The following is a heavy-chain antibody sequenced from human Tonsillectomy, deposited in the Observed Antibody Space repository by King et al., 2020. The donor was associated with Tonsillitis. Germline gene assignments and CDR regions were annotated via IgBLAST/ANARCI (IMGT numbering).Heavy chain of an antibody. CDR3: ARDFRNKGFDR. D-gene: IGHD1/OR15-1a*01. V-gene: IGHV3-11*01. CDR2: ITGNSQII. CDR1: GFNLGDYY. J-gene: IGHJ5*02. Sequence: VQLVESGGGLVEPGGSLRLSCIASGFNLGDYYMTWIRQAPGQGLDWLSYITGNSQIIYYADSVNGRFTISRDKSKNSLYLEMNNLRVEDTAVYYCARDFRNKGFDRWGRGTLVTVSS.